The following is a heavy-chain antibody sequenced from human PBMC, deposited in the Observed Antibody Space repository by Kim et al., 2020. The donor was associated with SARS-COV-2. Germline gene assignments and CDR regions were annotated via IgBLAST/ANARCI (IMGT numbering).Heavy chain of an antibody. CDR3: ARGGAQWELLDPMVDDY. Sequence: ASVKVSCKASGYTFTSYGISWVRQAPGQGLEWMGWISAYNGNTNYAQKLQGRVTMTTDTSTSTAYMELRSLRSDDTAVYYCARGGAQWELLDPMVDDYWGQGTLVTVSS. CDR2: ISAYNGNT. J-gene: IGHJ4*02. D-gene: IGHD1-26*01. V-gene: IGHV1-18*01. CDR1: GYTFTSYG.